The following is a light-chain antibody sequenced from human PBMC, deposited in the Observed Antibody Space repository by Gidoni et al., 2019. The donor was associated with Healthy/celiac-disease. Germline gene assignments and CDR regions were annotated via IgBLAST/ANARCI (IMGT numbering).Light chain of an antibody. CDR1: QSVSSN. Sequence: EIVMTQSPATLSVSPGERATLACMASQSVSSNLAWYQQKPGHAPRLLIYGASTRATGIPARFSGSGSGTEFTLTISSLQSEDFAVYYCQQYNNWPPLTFGGGTKVEIK. CDR3: QQYNNWPPLT. CDR2: GAS. J-gene: IGKJ4*01. V-gene: IGKV3-15*01.